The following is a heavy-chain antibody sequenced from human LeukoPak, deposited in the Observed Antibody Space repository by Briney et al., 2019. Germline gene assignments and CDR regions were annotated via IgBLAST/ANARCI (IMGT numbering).Heavy chain of an antibody. Sequence: QPGGSLRLSCAASGFTFSSHVMHWVRQAPGKGLEYVSGINTNGGNTQYANSVKGRFTISRDNSKYTLYLQMGSLRPEDMAVYYCARTRLQNDAFDIWGQGTMVTVSS. CDR1: GFTFSSHV. J-gene: IGHJ3*02. CDR3: ARTRLQNDAFDI. D-gene: IGHD2-15*01. V-gene: IGHV3-64*01. CDR2: INTNGGNT.